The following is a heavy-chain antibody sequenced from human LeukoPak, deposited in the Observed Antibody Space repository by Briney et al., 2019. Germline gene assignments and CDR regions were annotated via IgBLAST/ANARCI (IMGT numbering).Heavy chain of an antibody. Sequence: ASVKVSCKASGYTFTSYYMHWVRQAPGQGLEWMGIINPSGGSTSYAQKFQGRVTMTRDTSTSTVYMELSSLRSEDTAVYYCVRVVLAPNAFDIWGQGTMVTVSS. V-gene: IGHV1-46*01. CDR1: GYTFTSYY. D-gene: IGHD2-2*01. CDR2: INPSGGST. CDR3: VRVVLAPNAFDI. J-gene: IGHJ3*02.